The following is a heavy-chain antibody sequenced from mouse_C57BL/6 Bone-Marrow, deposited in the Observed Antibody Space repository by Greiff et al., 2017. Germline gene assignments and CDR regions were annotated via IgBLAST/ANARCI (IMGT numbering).Heavy chain of an antibody. J-gene: IGHJ3*01. CDR2: IYPRSGNT. Sequence: VQLQESGAELARPGASVKLSCKASGYTFTSYGISWVKQRTGQGLEWIGEIYPRSGNTYYNEKFKGKATLTADKSSSTAYMELRSLTSEDSAVYFCASSYYSNYPWFAYWGQGPLVTVSA. D-gene: IGHD2-5*01. CDR1: GYTFTSYG. CDR3: ASSYYSNYPWFAY. V-gene: IGHV1-81*01.